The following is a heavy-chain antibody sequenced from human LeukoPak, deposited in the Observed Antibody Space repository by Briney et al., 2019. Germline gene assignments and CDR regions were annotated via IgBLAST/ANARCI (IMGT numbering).Heavy chain of an antibody. J-gene: IGHJ4*02. D-gene: IGHD3-22*01. Sequence: GGSLRLSCAASGFTFSSYGMHWVRQAPGKGLEWVAFIRYDGSNKYYADSVKGRFTISRDNSKNTLYLQMNSLRAEDTAVYYCARDLPSYYYDSSGYFEPDYWGQGTLVTVSS. CDR1: GFTFSSYG. V-gene: IGHV3-30*02. CDR3: ARDLPSYYYDSSGYFEPDY. CDR2: IRYDGSNK.